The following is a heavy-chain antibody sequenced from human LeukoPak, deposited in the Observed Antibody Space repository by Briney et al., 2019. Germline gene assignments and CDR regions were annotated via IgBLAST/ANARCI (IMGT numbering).Heavy chain of an antibody. J-gene: IGHJ4*02. CDR3: ATHHYDSSGYYSPDY. Sequence: GGSLRLSCAASGFTFSSYAIHWVRQAPGKGLEWVAVISYDGSNKYYADSVKGRFTISRDNSKNTLYLQMNSLRVEDTAVYYCATHHYDSSGYYSPDYWGQGTLVTVSS. D-gene: IGHD3-22*01. CDR2: ISYDGSNK. V-gene: IGHV3-30-3*01. CDR1: GFTFSSYA.